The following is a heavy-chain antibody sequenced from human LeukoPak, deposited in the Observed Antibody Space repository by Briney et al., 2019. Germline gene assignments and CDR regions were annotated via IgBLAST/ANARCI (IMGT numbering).Heavy chain of an antibody. CDR3: AGGYSSSSQAVRY. J-gene: IGHJ4*02. D-gene: IGHD6-6*01. Sequence: ASVKVSCKASGYTFTGYYIHWVRQAPGQGLEWMGWINPNSGGTNYAQKFQGRVTMTRDTSISTAYMELSRLRSDDTAVYYCAGGYSSSSQAVRYWGQGTLVTVSS. V-gene: IGHV1-2*02. CDR1: GYTFTGYY. CDR2: INPNSGGT.